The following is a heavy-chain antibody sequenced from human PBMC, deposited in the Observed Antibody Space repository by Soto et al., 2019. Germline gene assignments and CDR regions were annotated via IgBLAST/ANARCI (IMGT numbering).Heavy chain of an antibody. V-gene: IGHV4-34*01. CDR3: ARLHGYCISSSCHGHYAMDV. Sequence: PSETLSLTCAVHGGSFSGYYWDWIRQPPGKGLEWIGEINHGGTTYYNPSLNSRVTVSVDTSKNQFSLKVTSVTAADTAVYYCARLHGYCISSSCHGHYAMDVWGQGTTVTVSS. J-gene: IGHJ6*02. CDR2: INHGGTT. D-gene: IGHD2-2*01. CDR1: GGSFSGYY.